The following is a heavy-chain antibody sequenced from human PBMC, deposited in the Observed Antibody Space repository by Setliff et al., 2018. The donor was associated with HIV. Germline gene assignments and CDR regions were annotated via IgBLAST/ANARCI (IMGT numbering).Heavy chain of an antibody. Sequence: GGSLTLSCAASGFTFSTSWMHWVRQAPGPGLVWVSRINSDGSSAIYADSVKGRFTFSRDNAKNTLYLQMDSLTAEDTAVYYCARDNGGAGPNTFDCWGQGTLVTVSS. CDR1: GFTFSTSW. CDR2: INSDGSSA. D-gene: IGHD7-27*01. J-gene: IGHJ4*02. CDR3: ARDNGGAGPNTFDC. V-gene: IGHV3-74*01.